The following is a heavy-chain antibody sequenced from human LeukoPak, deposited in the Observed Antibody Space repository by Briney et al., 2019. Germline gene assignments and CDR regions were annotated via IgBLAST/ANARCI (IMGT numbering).Heavy chain of an antibody. V-gene: IGHV1-69*05. Sequence: GASAKVSCKASAGTFSSYAISWGRQAPAQRLEWMGRIIPIFGTANYAQKFQGRVTITTDESTSPASIEPSTLKAADTAVYYCAREEGGYYDFWSGSAGHCWGQGTLVTVSS. CDR2: IIPIFGTA. D-gene: IGHD3-3*01. CDR1: AGTFSSYA. J-gene: IGHJ4*02. CDR3: AREEGGYYDFWSGSAGHC.